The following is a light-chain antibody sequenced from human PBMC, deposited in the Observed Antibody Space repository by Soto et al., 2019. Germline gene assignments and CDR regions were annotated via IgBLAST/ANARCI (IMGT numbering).Light chain of an antibody. CDR3: QQYDTSPYT. J-gene: IGKJ2*01. CDR2: DAS. CDR1: QSISNW. Sequence: DIPMTQSPSTLSASVGDRVTITCRASQSISNWLAWYQQKPGKAPKLLIYDASSLESGVPSSFSGSGSGTEFTLSISSLQPDDFATYFCQQYDTSPYTFGQGTQLEIK. V-gene: IGKV1-5*01.